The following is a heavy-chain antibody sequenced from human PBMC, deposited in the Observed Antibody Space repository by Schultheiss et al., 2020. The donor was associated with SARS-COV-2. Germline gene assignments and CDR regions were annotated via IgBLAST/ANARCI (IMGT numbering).Heavy chain of an antibody. Sequence: ASVKVSCKASGYTFTDYYMHWVRQAPGQGLEWMGRINPNSGDTNYAQKFQDRVTMTRDTSISTAYMELRRLRSDDTAVYYCMKLEDIAMVTYGMDVWGQGTTVTVSS. CDR3: MKLEDIAMVTYGMDV. CDR2: INPNSGDT. J-gene: IGHJ6*02. D-gene: IGHD5-18*01. CDR1: GYTFTDYY. V-gene: IGHV1-2*06.